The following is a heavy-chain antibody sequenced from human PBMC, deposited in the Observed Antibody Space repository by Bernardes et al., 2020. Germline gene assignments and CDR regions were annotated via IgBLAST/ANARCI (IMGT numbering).Heavy chain of an antibody. J-gene: IGHJ6*04. Sequence: GGSLRLSCTLSGVSVSDNYMNWVRQAPGKGLEWLSLIYGGGATSYADSVKGRFITSRDDSKNTLYLQMSSLRVEDTAVYFCTRGPTYADNSIEAIWGNGTTVTDSS. D-gene: IGHD4-17*01. CDR2: IYGGGAT. V-gene: IGHV3-53*01. CDR1: GVSVSDNY. CDR3: TRGPTYADNSIEAI.